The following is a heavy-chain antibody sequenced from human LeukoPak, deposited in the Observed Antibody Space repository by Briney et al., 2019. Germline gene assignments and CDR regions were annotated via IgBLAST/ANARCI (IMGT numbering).Heavy chain of an antibody. CDR1: GGSISSYY. V-gene: IGHV4-59*01. CDR3: ARLRCSGGSCPHYYYYGMDV. J-gene: IGHJ6*02. Sequence: SETLSLTCTVSGGSISSYYWSWIRQPPGKGLEWIGYIYYSGSTNYNPSLKSRVTISVDTSKNQFSLKLSSVTAADTAVYYCARLRCSGGSCPHYYYYGMDVWGQGTTVTVSS. D-gene: IGHD2-15*01. CDR2: IYYSGST.